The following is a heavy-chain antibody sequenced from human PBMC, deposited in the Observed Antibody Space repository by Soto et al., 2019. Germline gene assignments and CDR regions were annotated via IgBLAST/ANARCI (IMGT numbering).Heavy chain of an antibody. Sequence: GGSLRLSCAASGFTFSDYYMSWIRQAPGKGLEWVSYISSSGSTIYYADSVKGRFTISRDNAKNSLYLQMNSLRAEDTAVYYCAPHPPGLIGSNAFDIWGQGTMVTVSS. CDR1: GFTFSDYY. D-gene: IGHD2-8*01. CDR3: APHPPGLIGSNAFDI. V-gene: IGHV3-11*01. J-gene: IGHJ3*02. CDR2: ISSSGSTI.